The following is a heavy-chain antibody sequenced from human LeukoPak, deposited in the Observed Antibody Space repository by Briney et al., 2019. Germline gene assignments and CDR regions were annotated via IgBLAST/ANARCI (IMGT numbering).Heavy chain of an antibody. D-gene: IGHD2-2*01. V-gene: IGHV3-21*01. J-gene: IGHJ4*02. Sequence: PGGSLRLSCAASGFTFSSYTINWVRQTPGKGLEWVSSISGSSYYIYYADSVRGRFTISRDNAENSVYLQMNSLRAEDTAVYYCARSPTVSARECSSVTCQADYWGQGTLVTVSS. CDR2: ISGSSYYI. CDR3: ARSPTVSARECSSVTCQADY. CDR1: GFTFSSYT.